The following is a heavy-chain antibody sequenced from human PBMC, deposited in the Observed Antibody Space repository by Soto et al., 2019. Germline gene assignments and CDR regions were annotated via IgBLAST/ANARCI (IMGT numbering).Heavy chain of an antibody. V-gene: IGHV3-23*01. J-gene: IGHJ4*02. CDR2: ISGSGGST. CDR3: AKGNFQWLVQSPYYFDY. D-gene: IGHD6-19*01. Sequence: GGSLRLSCAASGFTFSSYAMSWVRQAPGKGLEWVSAISGSGGSTYYADSVKGRFTISRDNSKNTLYLQMNSLRAEDTAVYYCAKGNFQWLVQSPYYFDYWGQGTLVTVSS. CDR1: GFTFSSYA.